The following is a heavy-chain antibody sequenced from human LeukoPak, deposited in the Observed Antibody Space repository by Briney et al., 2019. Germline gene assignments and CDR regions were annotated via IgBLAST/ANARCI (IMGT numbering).Heavy chain of an antibody. V-gene: IGHV4-39*07. CDR1: GGSISSSSYY. D-gene: IGHD6-6*01. CDR3: ANTDQSSSSVIDY. CDR2: IYYSGST. Sequence: PSETLSLTCTVSGGSISSSSYYWGWIRQPPGKGLEWIGSIYYSGSTYYNPSLKSRVTISVDTSKNQFSLKLSSVTAADTAVYYCANTDQSSSSVIDYWGQGTLVTVSS. J-gene: IGHJ4*02.